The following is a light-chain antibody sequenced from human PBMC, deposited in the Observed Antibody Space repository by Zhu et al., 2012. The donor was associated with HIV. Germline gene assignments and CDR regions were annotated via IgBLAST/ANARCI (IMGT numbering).Light chain of an antibody. V-gene: IGKV1-9*01. Sequence: DVQLTQSPSFLSASVGDRVTITCRASESIRRYLAWYQQKAGKAPKLLIYDASTLQSGVPSTFSGSGSGTEFTLTISSLQPEDFAIYYCQQLNTYPLFTFGPGTKVDIK. CDR1: ESIRRY. CDR3: QQLNTYPLFT. J-gene: IGKJ3*01. CDR2: DAS.